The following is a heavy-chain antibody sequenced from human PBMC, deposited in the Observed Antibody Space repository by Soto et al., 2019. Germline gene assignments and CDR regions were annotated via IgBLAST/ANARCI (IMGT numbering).Heavy chain of an antibody. D-gene: IGHD2-15*01. Sequence: ASVKVSCKASGYTFTSYAMHWVRQAPGQRLEWMGWINAGNGNTKYSQKFQGRVTITRDTSASTAYMELSSLRSEDTAVYYCARGYCSGGSCYPMPQVAPQFDPWGQGTLVTSPQ. V-gene: IGHV1-3*01. CDR3: ARGYCSGGSCYPMPQVAPQFDP. J-gene: IGHJ5*02. CDR2: INAGNGNT. CDR1: GYTFTSYA.